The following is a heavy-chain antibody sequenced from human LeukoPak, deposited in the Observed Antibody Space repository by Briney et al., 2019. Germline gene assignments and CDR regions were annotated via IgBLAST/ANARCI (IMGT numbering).Heavy chain of an antibody. CDR3: ARVRDYVPYFDY. CDR1: GGSISSGGYS. D-gene: IGHD4-17*01. J-gene: IGHJ4*02. Sequence: SSETLSLTCTVSGGSISSGGYSWSWIRQHPGKGLEWIGYIYYSGSTYYNPSLKSRLTISVNTSKSQFSLKLRSVTAADTAVYYCARVRDYVPYFDYWGQGTLVTVSS. V-gene: IGHV4-31*03. CDR2: IYYSGST.